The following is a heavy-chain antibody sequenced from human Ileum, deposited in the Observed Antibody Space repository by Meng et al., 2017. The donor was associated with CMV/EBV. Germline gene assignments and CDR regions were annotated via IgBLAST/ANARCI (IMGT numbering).Heavy chain of an antibody. CDR2: LSPGGGAT. CDR1: GFVFSTSA. D-gene: IGHD2-8*02. CDR3: AKGNNTAGFHPSYYALDV. J-gene: IGHJ6*02. Sequence: GGSLRLSCAASGFVFSTSAMSWVRQAPGRGLEWVSALSPGGGATYYAQSVSGRFSVSRDNSKNMVFLQLNSLRAEDTAVYYCAKGNNTAGFHPSYYALDVWGQGTTVTVSS. V-gene: IGHV3-23*01.